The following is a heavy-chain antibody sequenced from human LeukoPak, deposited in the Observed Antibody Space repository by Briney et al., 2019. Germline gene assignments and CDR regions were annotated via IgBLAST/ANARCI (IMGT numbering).Heavy chain of an antibody. CDR3: ARGVKNYDFWSGYYLDY. CDR2: VDPEDGET. J-gene: IGHJ4*02. CDR1: GYTFTDYY. Sequence: ASVKISCKASGYTFTDYYMHWVQQAPGKGLEWVGRVDPEDGETIYAEKFQGRVTITADTSTDTAYMELRSLRSDDTAVYYCARGVKNYDFWSGYYLDYWGQGTLVTVSS. D-gene: IGHD3-3*01. V-gene: IGHV1-69-2*01.